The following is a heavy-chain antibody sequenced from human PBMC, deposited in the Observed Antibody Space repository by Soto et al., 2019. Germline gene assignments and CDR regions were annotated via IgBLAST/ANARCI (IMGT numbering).Heavy chain of an antibody. CDR2: ISHIGTT. D-gene: IGHD3-3*01. CDR1: GGSISNNIHY. V-gene: IGHV4-39*01. J-gene: IGHJ5*02. Sequence: SETLSLTCIVSGGSISNNIHYWAWVRQPPGKGLEWIGSISHIGTTYFNPSLKSRVTISVDTSQNQFSLKLTSVTAADTAVYYCATLRVTLIGPCNWFDPWGQGTLVTVS. CDR3: ATLRVTLIGPCNWFDP.